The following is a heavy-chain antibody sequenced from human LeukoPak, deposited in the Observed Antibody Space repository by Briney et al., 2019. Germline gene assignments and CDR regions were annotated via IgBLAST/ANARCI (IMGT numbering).Heavy chain of an antibody. CDR1: GGTFTSYA. V-gene: IGHV1-69*06. CDR3: ARGTSSNYDILTGYYNVRQDAFDI. J-gene: IGHJ3*02. D-gene: IGHD3-9*01. Sequence: SVKVSCKASGGTFTSYAISWVRQAPGQGLEWMGGIIPIFGTANYAQKFQGRVTITADKSTSTAYMELSSLRSEDTAVYYCARGTSSNYDILTGYYNVRQDAFDIWGQGTMVTVSS. CDR2: IIPIFGTA.